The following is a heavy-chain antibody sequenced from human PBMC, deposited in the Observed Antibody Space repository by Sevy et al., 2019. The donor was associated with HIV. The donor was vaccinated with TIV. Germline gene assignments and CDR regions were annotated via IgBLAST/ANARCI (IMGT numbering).Heavy chain of an antibody. V-gene: IGHV3-33*01. CDR2: MWYDGSNE. Sequence: GGSLRLSCAASGFTLSNNHMHWVRQAPGKGLEWVAAMWYDGSNEYYADSVKGRLTISRDNSKNTLDLQMNSLRAEDTAVYYCARDNLALDVWGQGTTVTVSS. CDR1: GFTLSNNH. J-gene: IGHJ6*02. CDR3: ARDNLALDV.